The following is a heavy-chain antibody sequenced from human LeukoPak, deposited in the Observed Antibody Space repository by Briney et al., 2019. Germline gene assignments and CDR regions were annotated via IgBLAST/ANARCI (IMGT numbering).Heavy chain of an antibody. V-gene: IGHV3-23*01. CDR2: ISGSGGST. CDR1: GFTFSSYA. J-gene: IGHJ6*03. Sequence: GGSLRLSCAASGFTFSSYAMSWVRQAPGKGLEWVSAISGSGGSTYYADSVKGRFTISRDNSKNTLYLQMNSPRAEDTAVYYCAKDRGDCSSTSCPRSPYYYYYMDVWGKGTTVTVSS. CDR3: AKDRGDCSSTSCPRSPYYYYYMDV. D-gene: IGHD2-2*01.